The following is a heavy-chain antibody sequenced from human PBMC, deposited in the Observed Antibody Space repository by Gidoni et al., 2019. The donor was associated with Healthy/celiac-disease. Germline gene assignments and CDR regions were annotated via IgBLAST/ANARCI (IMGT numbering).Heavy chain of an antibody. CDR1: GFTVSSNY. D-gene: IGHD6-13*01. CDR3: ARGPSSSWYNWWFDP. Sequence: EVQLVESGGGFIQPGGSLRLSCAASGFTVSSNYMSWVRQAPGKGLEWVSVVYSGGSTYYADSVKGRFTISRDNSKNTLYLQMNSLRAEDTAVYYCARGPSSSWYNWWFDPWGQGTLVTVSS. CDR2: VYSGGST. J-gene: IGHJ5*02. V-gene: IGHV3-53*01.